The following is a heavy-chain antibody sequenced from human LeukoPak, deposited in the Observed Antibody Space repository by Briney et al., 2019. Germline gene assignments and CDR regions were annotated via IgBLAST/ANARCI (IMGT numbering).Heavy chain of an antibody. CDR1: GGSVTDYY. Sequence: SETLSLTCTVSGGSVTDYYWSWIRQSPGKGLEWIGYIYYTGTSYNPSLKSRVTISADTSKNQFSLKLISVTAADTAVYYCASRKLGNDYWGQGTLVTVSS. J-gene: IGHJ4*02. V-gene: IGHV4-59*02. CDR3: ASRKLGNDY. CDR2: IYYTGT. D-gene: IGHD7-27*01.